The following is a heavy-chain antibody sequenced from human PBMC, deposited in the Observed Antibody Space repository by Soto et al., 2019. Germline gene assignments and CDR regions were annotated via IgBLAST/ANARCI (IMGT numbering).Heavy chain of an antibody. Sequence: EVQLLESGGNLVQPGGSLRLSCAASGFTFSSYVMSWVRQAPGKGLEWVSTISGSGASIYDADSVKGRFTMSRDNSKNTVYLQMNSLRAEDTAVYYCAKDGLGSCTGGTCYGSDYWGQGTLVTVS. V-gene: IGHV3-23*01. CDR3: AKDGLGSCTGGTCYGSDY. J-gene: IGHJ4*02. CDR2: ISGSGASI. D-gene: IGHD2-15*01. CDR1: GFTFSSYV.